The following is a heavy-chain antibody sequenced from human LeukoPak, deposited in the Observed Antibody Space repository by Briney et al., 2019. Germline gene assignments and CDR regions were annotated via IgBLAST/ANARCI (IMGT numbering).Heavy chain of an antibody. CDR1: GRSFSGYY. Sequence: SETLSLTCAVYGRSFSGYYWSWIRRPPGKGLEWIGEINHSGSTNYNPSLKSRVTISVDISVDTSKTQFSLKLTSVTAAHTAVYFCARENDYGDYALDWGQGTLVTVSS. D-gene: IGHD4-17*01. V-gene: IGHV4-34*01. CDR2: INHSGST. J-gene: IGHJ4*02. CDR3: ARENDYGDYALD.